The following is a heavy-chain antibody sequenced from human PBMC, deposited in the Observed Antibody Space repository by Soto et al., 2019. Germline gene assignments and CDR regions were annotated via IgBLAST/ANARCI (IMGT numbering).Heavy chain of an antibody. CDR1: GGSISSSSYY. D-gene: IGHD3-10*01. V-gene: IGHV4-39*01. J-gene: IGHJ5*02. CDR3: ARHPISAPYPNWFDP. Sequence: QLQLQESGPGLVKPSETLSLTCTVSGGSISSSSYYWGWIRQPPGKGLEWIGSIYYSGSTYYNPSLKSRXXXXXXXXXXXXXXXXXXXXXXXXXVYYCARHPISAPYPNWFDPWGQGTLVTVSS. CDR2: IYYSGST.